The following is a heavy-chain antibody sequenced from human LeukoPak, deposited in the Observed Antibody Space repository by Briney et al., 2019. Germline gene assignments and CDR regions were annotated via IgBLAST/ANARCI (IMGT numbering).Heavy chain of an antibody. CDR3: ARESYYDSSGSEFRLYFDY. J-gene: IGHJ4*02. V-gene: IGHV4-34*01. CDR2: INHSGST. CDR1: GGSFSGYY. Sequence: SETLSLTCAVYGGSFSGYYWSWIRQPPGKGLEWIGEINHSGSTNYNPSLKSRVTISVDTSKNQFSLKLSSVTAADTAVYYCARESYYDSSGSEFRLYFDYWGQGTLVTVSS. D-gene: IGHD3-22*01.